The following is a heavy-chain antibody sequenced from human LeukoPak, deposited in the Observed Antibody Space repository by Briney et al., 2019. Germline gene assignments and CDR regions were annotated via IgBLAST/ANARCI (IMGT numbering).Heavy chain of an antibody. CDR1: GGSISSGDYY. CDR3: ARGKGDYDFWSGYPPRRWFDP. Sequence: SETLSLTCTVSGGSISSGDYYWSWIRQPPGKGLEWIGYIYYSGSTYYNPSLKSRVTISVDTSKNQFSLKLSSVTAADTAVYYCARGKGDYDFWSGYPPRRWFDPWGQGTLVTVSS. J-gene: IGHJ5*02. CDR2: IYYSGST. V-gene: IGHV4-30-4*02. D-gene: IGHD3-3*01.